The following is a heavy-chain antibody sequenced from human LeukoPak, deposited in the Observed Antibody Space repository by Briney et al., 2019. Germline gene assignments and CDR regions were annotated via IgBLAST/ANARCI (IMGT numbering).Heavy chain of an antibody. CDR1: GFTFNIYS. Sequence: PGGSLRLSCAASGFTFNIYSMNWVRQAPGKGLEWVSSISSSSSYIYYADSVKGRFTISRDNAKNSLYLQMNSLRAEDTAVYYCARDGGIYYDILTGSKGHFDYWGQGTLVTVSS. CDR3: ARDGGIYYDILTGSKGHFDY. J-gene: IGHJ4*02. CDR2: ISSSSSYI. D-gene: IGHD3-9*01. V-gene: IGHV3-21*01.